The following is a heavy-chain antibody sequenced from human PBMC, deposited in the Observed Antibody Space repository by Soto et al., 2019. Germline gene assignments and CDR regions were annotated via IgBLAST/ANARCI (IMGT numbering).Heavy chain of an antibody. CDR3: ARSGNQTGTTSDY. Sequence: SETLSLTCTVSGGSISSGVYYWSWIRQHPGKSLEWIGYIYYSGSTYYNPYLKSRVTILVDTSKNQFSLKLSSVTAADMAVYYCARSGNQTGTTSDYWGQGTLVTVSS. D-gene: IGHD1-1*01. CDR1: GGSISSGVYY. J-gene: IGHJ4*02. CDR2: IYYSGST. V-gene: IGHV4-31*03.